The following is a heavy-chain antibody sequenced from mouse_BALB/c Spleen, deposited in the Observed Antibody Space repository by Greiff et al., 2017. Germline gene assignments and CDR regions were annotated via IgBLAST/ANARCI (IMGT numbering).Heavy chain of an antibody. V-gene: IGHV5-6-5*01. CDR3: ARDYYGTGYAMDY. CDR2: ISSGGST. Sequence: DVHLVESGGGLVKPGGSLKLSCAASGFTFSSYAMSWVRQTPEKRLEWVASISSGGSTYYPDSVKGRFTISRDNARNILYLQMSSLRSEDTAMYYCARDYYGTGYAMDYWGQGTSVTVSS. D-gene: IGHD1-1*01. CDR1: GFTFSSYA. J-gene: IGHJ4*01.